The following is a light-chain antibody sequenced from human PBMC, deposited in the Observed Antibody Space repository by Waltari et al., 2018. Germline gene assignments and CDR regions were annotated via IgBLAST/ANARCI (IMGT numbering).Light chain of an antibody. CDR1: NSDVGAYNY. CDR2: DVD. J-gene: IGLJ2*01. Sequence: QSALTQPRSVSGSPGQSVTLSCPGTNSDVGAYNYFPWYQQRPGKAPKLVIYDVDKRPSGVPDRFSGSKAGNTASLTISGLQTDDEADYYCCSYAGRYTSVFGGGTKVTVL. CDR3: CSYAGRYTSV. V-gene: IGLV2-11*01.